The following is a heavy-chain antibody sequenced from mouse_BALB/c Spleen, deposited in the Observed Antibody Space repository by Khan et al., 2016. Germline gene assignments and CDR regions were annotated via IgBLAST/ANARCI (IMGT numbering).Heavy chain of an antibody. Sequence: QVQLKQSGPGLVAPSQSLSITCTVSGFSLTNSGVHWIRQPPGKGLEWLGVIWPGGSTDYNSALMSRLSITKDNSQNQFFLKMISLKTDDTAMYYCARDDQDYDAWFASWGQGTLVIVSA. V-gene: IGHV2-9*02. J-gene: IGHJ3*01. CDR2: IWPGGST. CDR1: GFSLTNSG. D-gene: IGHD2-4*01. CDR3: ARDDQDYDAWFAS.